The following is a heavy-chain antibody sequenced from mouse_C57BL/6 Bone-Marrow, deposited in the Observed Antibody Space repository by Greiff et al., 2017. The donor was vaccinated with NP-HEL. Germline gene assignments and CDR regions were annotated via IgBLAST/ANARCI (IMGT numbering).Heavy chain of an antibody. CDR2: IDPENGDT. CDR1: GFNIKDDY. CDR3: TTWRGYSAWFAY. V-gene: IGHV14-4*01. D-gene: IGHD2-3*01. Sequence: EVKLQESGAELVRPGASVKLSCTASGFNIKDDYMHWVKQRPEQGLEWIGWIDPENGDTEYASKFQGKATITADTSSNTAYLQLSSLTSEDTAVYYCTTWRGYSAWFAYWGQGTLVTVSA. J-gene: IGHJ3*01.